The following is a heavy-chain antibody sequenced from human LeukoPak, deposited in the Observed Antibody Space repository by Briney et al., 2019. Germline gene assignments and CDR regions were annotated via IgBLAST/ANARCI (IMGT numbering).Heavy chain of an antibody. CDR3: ARDPYRLYSGSYLWDI. Sequence: SETLSLTCTVSGGSISSYYWSWIRQPPGKGLEWIGYIYYSGSTNYNPSLKSRVTISVDTSKNQFSLKLSSVTAADTAVYYCARDPYRLYSGSYLWDIWGQGTMVTVSS. CDR2: IYYSGST. CDR1: GGSISSYY. D-gene: IGHD1-26*01. V-gene: IGHV4-59*01. J-gene: IGHJ3*02.